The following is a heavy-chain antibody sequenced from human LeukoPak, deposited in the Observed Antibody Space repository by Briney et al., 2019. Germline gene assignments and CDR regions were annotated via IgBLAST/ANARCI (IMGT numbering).Heavy chain of an antibody. V-gene: IGHV3-9*01. CDR3: AKDVGGRWPLYYFDY. D-gene: IGHD2-21*02. CDR2: LSWNSGTI. CDR1: GCTFDDYA. Sequence: WKSLTLTCAASGCTFDDYAMHWIRQPPGKGLEWVSGLSWNSGTIVYADSVKGRFTIARDNAQKSLYLQMNSLSPEDTALYSCAKDVGGRWPLYYFDYWGEGNLVTVSS. J-gene: IGHJ4*02.